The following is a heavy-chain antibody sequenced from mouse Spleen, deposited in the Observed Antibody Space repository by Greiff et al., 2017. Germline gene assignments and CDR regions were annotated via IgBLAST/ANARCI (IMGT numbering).Heavy chain of an antibody. CDR2: ISNGGGST. CDR1: GFTFSDYY. Sequence: EVKLVESGGGLVQPGGSLKLSCATSGFTFSDYYMYWVRQTPEKRLEWVAYISNGGGSTYYPDTVKGRFTISRDNAKNTLYLQMSRLKSEDTAMYYCARRPYYGNYFDYWGQGTTLTVSS. V-gene: IGHV5-12*02. D-gene: IGHD2-10*01. CDR3: ARRPYYGNYFDY. J-gene: IGHJ2*01.